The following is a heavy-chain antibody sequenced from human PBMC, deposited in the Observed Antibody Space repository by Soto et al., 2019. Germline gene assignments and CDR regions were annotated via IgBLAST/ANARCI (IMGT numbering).Heavy chain of an antibody. V-gene: IGHV3-21*01. D-gene: IGHD4-17*01. Sequence: PGGSLRLSCAASGFTFSSYSMNWVRQAPGKGLEWVSSISSSSSYIYYADSVKGRFTISRDNAKNSLYLQMNSLRAEDTAVYYCARDPLPLKTTVVTEHHYGMDVWGQGTTVTVSS. CDR3: ARDPLPLKTTVVTEHHYGMDV. CDR1: GFTFSSYS. CDR2: ISSSSSYI. J-gene: IGHJ6*02.